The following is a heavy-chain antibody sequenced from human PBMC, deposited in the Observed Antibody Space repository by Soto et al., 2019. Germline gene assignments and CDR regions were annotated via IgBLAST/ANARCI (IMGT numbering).Heavy chain of an antibody. CDR1: GGTFSSYA. J-gene: IGHJ6*02. CDR3: ARDDIVVVPAAPTYYYYGMDV. D-gene: IGHD2-2*01. V-gene: IGHV1-69*13. Sequence: ASVQVSCKASGGTFSSYAISWVRQAPGQGLEWMGGIIPIFGTANYAQKFQGRVTITADESTSTAYMELSSLRSEDTAVYYCARDDIVVVPAAPTYYYYGMDVWGQGTTVTVSS. CDR2: IIPIFGTA.